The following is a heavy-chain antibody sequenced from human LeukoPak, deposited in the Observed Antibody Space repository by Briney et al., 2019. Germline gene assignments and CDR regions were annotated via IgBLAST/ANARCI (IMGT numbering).Heavy chain of an antibody. J-gene: IGHJ4*02. CDR2: ISGSGSST. CDR3: AKDALSGWYGYSDY. V-gene: IGHV3-23*01. D-gene: IGHD6-19*01. CDR1: GFIFSTYN. Sequence: GGSLRLSCAASGFIFSTYNMNWVRQAPGKGLEWVSSISGSGSSTYYADSVKGRFTISRDNSKNTLFLQMNSLRAEDTAVYHCAKDALSGWYGYSDYWGQGTLVTVSS.